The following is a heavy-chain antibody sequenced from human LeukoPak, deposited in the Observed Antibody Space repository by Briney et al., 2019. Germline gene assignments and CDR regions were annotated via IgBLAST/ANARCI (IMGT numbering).Heavy chain of an antibody. CDR3: ARVQYYYDSSGYYGVHGDY. D-gene: IGHD3-22*01. Sequence: AGGPLRLSCAASGFILTNYAMSWVRQAPGKGLEGVSTLSGSGGSTYYADSVKGRFTISRDNSKNSLYLQMNSLRAEDTAVYYCARVQYYYDSSGYYGVHGDYWGQGTLVTVSS. CDR2: LSGSGGST. CDR1: GFILTNYA. V-gene: IGHV3-23*01. J-gene: IGHJ4*02.